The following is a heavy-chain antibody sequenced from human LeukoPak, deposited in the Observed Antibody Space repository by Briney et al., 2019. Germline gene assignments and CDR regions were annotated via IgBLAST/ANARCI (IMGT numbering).Heavy chain of an antibody. V-gene: IGHV4-59*12. CDR3: AREVGWFGELLVSGPWDY. J-gene: IGHJ4*02. Sequence: PSETLSLTCTVSGGSISSYYWSWIRQPPGKGLEWIGYIYYSGSTNYNPSLKSRVTISIDTSKNQFSLKLSSVTAADTAVYYCAREVGWFGELLVSGPWDYWGQGTLVTVSS. CDR2: IYYSGST. CDR1: GGSISSYY. D-gene: IGHD3-10*01.